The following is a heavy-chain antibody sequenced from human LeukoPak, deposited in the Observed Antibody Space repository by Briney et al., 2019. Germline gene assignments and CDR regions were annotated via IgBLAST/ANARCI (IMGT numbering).Heavy chain of an antibody. CDR2: IYTTGDT. V-gene: IGHV4-4*07. J-gene: IGHJ5*02. CDR1: GGSISSYY. D-gene: IGHD5-18*01. CDR3: ARGHSGNNPNWFDP. Sequence: SETLSLSCSVSGGSISSYYWTWIRQPAGKELEWIGRIYTTGDTNYNPSLQSRVTLSIDRSKKEFYMMLTSVTAADSAVYFCARGHSGNNPNWFDPWGQGILVTVSS.